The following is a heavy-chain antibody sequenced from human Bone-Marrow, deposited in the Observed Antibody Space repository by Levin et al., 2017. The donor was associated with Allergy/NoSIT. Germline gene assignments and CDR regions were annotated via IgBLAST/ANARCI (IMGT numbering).Heavy chain of an antibody. V-gene: IGHV3-43D*04. J-gene: IGHJ4*02. CDR1: GFTFDDFA. CDR3: VKGLSGSYSPGDY. CDR2: ISWGGDNS. Sequence: GGSLRLSCAASGFTFDDFAMHWVRQAPGKGLEWVSLISWGGDNSYYADSVKGRFTISRDNSKNSLYLQMNSLRLEDSALYFCVKGLSGSYSPGDYWGQGTLVTVSS. D-gene: IGHD1-26*01.